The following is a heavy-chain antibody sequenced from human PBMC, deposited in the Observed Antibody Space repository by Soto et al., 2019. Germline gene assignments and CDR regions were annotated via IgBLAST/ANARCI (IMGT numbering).Heavy chain of an antibody. J-gene: IGHJ6*02. Sequence: SVKVSCKASGGTFSSYAISWVRQAPGQGLEWMGGIIPIFGTANYAQKFQGRVTITADESTSTAYMELSSLRSEDTAVYYCARGREQWLVRFEYYYYGMDVWGQGTTVTVSS. CDR2: IIPIFGTA. V-gene: IGHV1-69*13. CDR1: GGTFSSYA. D-gene: IGHD6-19*01. CDR3: ARGREQWLVRFEYYYYGMDV.